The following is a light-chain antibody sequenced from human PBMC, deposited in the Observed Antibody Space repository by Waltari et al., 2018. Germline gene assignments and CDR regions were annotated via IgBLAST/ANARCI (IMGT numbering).Light chain of an antibody. CDR2: NDE. Sequence: QSVLTQPPSASGTPGQSVTLSCSGGSSNIGSTSVTWYQQLPGSAPKLLIYNDEHRPSGVPDRFSGSKSGTSASLAISGLQSEDEADYYCAAWDDSLNGWVFGGGTKLTVL. J-gene: IGLJ3*02. V-gene: IGLV1-44*01. CDR1: SSNIGSTS. CDR3: AAWDDSLNGWV.